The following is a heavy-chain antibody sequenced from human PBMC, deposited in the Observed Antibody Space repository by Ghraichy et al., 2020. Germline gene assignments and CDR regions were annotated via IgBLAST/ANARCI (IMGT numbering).Heavy chain of an antibody. J-gene: IGHJ2*01. CDR1: GGSISSGGYY. CDR3: ARDDYDANSRYWHFDL. V-gene: IGHV4-31*03. Sequence: SETLSLTCTVSGGSISSGGYYWNWIRQHPGKGLEWIGYIYHSGGTYYNPSLKSRVTMSVDTSKNQFSLKLSSVSAADTAVYYCARDDYDANSRYWHFDLWGRGTLVPVSS. D-gene: IGHD4-23*01. CDR2: IYHSGGT.